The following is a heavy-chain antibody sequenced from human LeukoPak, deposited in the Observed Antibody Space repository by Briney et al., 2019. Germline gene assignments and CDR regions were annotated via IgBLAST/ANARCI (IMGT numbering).Heavy chain of an antibody. CDR3: ARSWNYNLDY. CDR1: GFTFSDSA. CDR2: ITSSSSSI. D-gene: IGHD3-10*01. V-gene: IGHV3-48*02. Sequence: GGSLRLSCAASGFTFSDSAMNWVRQAPGKGLEWVSYITSSSSSIYYADSVKGRFTISRDNANNSLYLQMNSLRDEDTVIYYCARSWNYNLDYWGQGTLVTVSS. J-gene: IGHJ4*02.